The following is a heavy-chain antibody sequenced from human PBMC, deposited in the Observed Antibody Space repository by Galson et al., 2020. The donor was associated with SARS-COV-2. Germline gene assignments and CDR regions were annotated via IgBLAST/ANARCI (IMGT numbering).Heavy chain of an antibody. D-gene: IGHD7-27*01. CDR3: ARGGNWGSYWYFDL. V-gene: IGHV5-51*01. CDR1: GYSFPTYW. Sequence: GESLKISCKGSGYSFPTYWIGWVRQMPGKGLECMGIIFPSDSDTRYSPSFQGQVTISADKSITTAYLQWSSLKASDTAIYYCARGGNWGSYWYFDLWGRGTLVTVSS. CDR2: IFPSDSDT. J-gene: IGHJ2*01.